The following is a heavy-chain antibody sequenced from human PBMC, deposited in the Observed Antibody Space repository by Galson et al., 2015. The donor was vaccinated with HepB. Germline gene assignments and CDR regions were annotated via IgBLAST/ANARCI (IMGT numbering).Heavy chain of an antibody. D-gene: IGHD2-15*01. V-gene: IGHV7-4-1*02. CDR3: ARVYCSGGSCYRFDY. CDR2: INTNTGNP. Sequence: SVKVSCKASGYTFTSYAMNWVRQAPGQGLEWMGWINTNTGNPTYAQGFTGRFVFSLDTSVSTAYLQISSLKAEDTAVYYCARVYCSGGSCYRFDYWGQGTLVTVSS. CDR1: GYTFTSYA. J-gene: IGHJ4*02.